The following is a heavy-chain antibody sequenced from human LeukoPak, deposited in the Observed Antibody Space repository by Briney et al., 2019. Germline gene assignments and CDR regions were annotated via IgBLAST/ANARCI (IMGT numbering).Heavy chain of an antibody. CDR1: GFTFSSYW. J-gene: IGHJ4*02. V-gene: IGHV3-23*01. CDR3: AKSGSIAVADDFDY. CDR2: ISGSGGST. D-gene: IGHD6-19*01. Sequence: GVLRLSCAASGFTFSSYWIHWVRQAPGKGLEWVSAISGSGGSTYYADSVKGRFTISRDNSKNTLYLQMNSLRAEDTAVYYCAKSGSIAVADDFDYWGQGTLVTVSS.